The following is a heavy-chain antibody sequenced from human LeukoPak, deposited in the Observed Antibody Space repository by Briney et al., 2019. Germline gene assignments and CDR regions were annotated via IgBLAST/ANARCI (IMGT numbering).Heavy chain of an antibody. V-gene: IGHV4-39*01. Sequence: PSETLSLTCTVSGGSISSSSYYWGWIRQPPGKGLEWIGSIYYSGSTYYNPSLKSRVTISVDTSKNQFSLKLSSVTAADTAVYCCARPSRDYDRHFDYWGQGTLVTVSS. CDR3: ARPSRDYDRHFDY. CDR1: GGSISSSSYY. CDR2: IYYSGST. D-gene: IGHD3-22*01. J-gene: IGHJ4*02.